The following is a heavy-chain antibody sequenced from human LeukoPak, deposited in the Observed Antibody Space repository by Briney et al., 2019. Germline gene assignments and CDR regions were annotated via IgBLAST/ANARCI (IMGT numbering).Heavy chain of an antibody. Sequence: ASVKVSCKASGYTFTGSYMHWVRQAPGQGLEWMGWINPNSGGTNYAQKFQGRVTMTRDTSISTAYMELSRLRSDDTAVYYCARGITIFGVVTHSWFDPWGQGTLVTVSS. CDR3: ARGITIFGVVTHSWFDP. D-gene: IGHD3-3*01. J-gene: IGHJ5*02. CDR1: GYTFTGSY. CDR2: INPNSGGT. V-gene: IGHV1-2*02.